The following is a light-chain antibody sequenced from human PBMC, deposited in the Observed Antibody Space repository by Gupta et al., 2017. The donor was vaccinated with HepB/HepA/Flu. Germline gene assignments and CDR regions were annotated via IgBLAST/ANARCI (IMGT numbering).Light chain of an antibody. Sequence: SYELTQPPSVSVSPGQTARITCSGDALPKQYAYWYRQKPGQAPVLVIDKDSERPSGIPERFSGSSSGTTVTLTISGVQAEDEADYYCQSADSSGTSYVFGTGTKVTVL. V-gene: IGLV3-25*03. CDR1: ALPKQY. CDR2: KDS. J-gene: IGLJ1*01. CDR3: QSADSSGTSYV.